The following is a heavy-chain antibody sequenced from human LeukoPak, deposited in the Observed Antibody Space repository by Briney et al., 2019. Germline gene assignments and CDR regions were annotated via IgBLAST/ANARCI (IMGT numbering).Heavy chain of an antibody. CDR3: ARDGYSNTYYYYMDV. J-gene: IGHJ6*03. CDR2: IYYSGST. CDR1: GGSISSYN. Sequence: SETLSLTCTVSGGSISSYNWSWIRQPPGKGLEWIGYIYYSGSTNYNPSLKSRVTISVDTSKNQFSLKLSSVTAADTAVYYCARDGYSNTYYYYMDVWGKGTTVTVSS. V-gene: IGHV4-59*01. D-gene: IGHD6-13*01.